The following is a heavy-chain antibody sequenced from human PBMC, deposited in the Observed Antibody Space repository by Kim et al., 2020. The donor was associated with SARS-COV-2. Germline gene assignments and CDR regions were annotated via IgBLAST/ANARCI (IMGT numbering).Heavy chain of an antibody. J-gene: IGHJ4*02. CDR1: GGSFSGYY. CDR3: ARTFYDYVWGSYRYTKPFDY. D-gene: IGHD3-16*02. V-gene: IGHV4-34*01. Sequence: SETLSLTCAVYGGSFSGYYWSWIRQPPGKGLEWIGEINHSGSTNYNPSLKSRVTISVDTSKNQFSLKLSCVTAADTAVYYCARTFYDYVWGSYRYTKPFDYWGQGTLVTVSS. CDR2: INHSGST.